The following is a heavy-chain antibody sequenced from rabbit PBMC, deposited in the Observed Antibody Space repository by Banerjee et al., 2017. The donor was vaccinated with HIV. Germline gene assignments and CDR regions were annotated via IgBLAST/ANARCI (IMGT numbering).Heavy chain of an antibody. D-gene: IGHD4-1*01. J-gene: IGHJ4*01. Sequence: QSLEESGGDLVKPGASLTLSCTASGFTISSSYVMCWVRQAPGKGLEWIACIYTGGSGSTYYATWAKGRFTISKTSSTTVTLEMTSLTAADTASYFCARDLAGVIGWNFNLWGQGTLVTVS. CDR2: IYTGGSGST. V-gene: IGHV1S40*01. CDR1: GFTISSSYV. CDR3: ARDLAGVIGWNFNL.